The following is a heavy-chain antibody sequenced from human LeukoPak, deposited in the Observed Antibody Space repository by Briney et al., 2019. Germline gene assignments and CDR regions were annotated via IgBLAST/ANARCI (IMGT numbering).Heavy chain of an antibody. CDR2: INPNSGGT. Sequence: ASVKVSCKASGYTFTGYYMHWVRQAPGQGLEWMGWINPNSGGTNYAQKFQGRVTMTGDTSISTAYMELSSLRSEDTAVYYCARAWAARPDFYYYYYMDVWGKGTTVTVSS. CDR1: GYTFTGYY. D-gene: IGHD6-6*01. V-gene: IGHV1-2*02. J-gene: IGHJ6*03. CDR3: ARAWAARPDFYYYYYMDV.